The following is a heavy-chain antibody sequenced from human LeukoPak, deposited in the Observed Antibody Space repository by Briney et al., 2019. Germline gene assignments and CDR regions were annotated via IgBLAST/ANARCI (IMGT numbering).Heavy chain of an antibody. J-gene: IGHJ5*02. CDR3: AKDRGQWLVNWFDP. CDR1: GFTFSSYA. Sequence: GGSLRLSCAASGFTFSSYAMSWVRQAPGKRLEWVSAISGSGGSTYYADSVKGRFTISRDNSKNTLYLQMNSLRAEDTAVYYCAKDRGQWLVNWFDPWGQGTLVTVSS. CDR2: ISGSGGST. D-gene: IGHD6-19*01. V-gene: IGHV3-23*01.